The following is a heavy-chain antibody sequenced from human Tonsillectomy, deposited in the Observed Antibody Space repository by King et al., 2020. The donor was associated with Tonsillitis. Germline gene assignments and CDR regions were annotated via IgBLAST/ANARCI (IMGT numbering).Heavy chain of an antibody. CDR1: GFTFDDYA. CDR2: ISWNSGSI. CDR3: AKGQSGSYYSGMDV. Sequence: DVQLVESGGGLVKPGRSLRLSCAASGFTFDDYAMHWVRQAPGKGLEWVSGISWNSGSIGYADSVKGRFTISRDNAKNSLYLQMNSLRAEDTALYYCAKGQSGSYYSGMDVWGQGTTVTVSS. J-gene: IGHJ6*02. V-gene: IGHV3-9*01. D-gene: IGHD1-26*01.